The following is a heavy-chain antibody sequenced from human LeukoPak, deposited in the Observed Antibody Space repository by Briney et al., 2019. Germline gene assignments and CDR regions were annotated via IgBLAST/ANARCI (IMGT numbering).Heavy chain of an antibody. CDR2: IYSGGST. V-gene: IGHV3-66*01. J-gene: IGHJ4*02. Sequence: GGSLRLSCAASGFTFSSYAMSWVRQAPGKGLEWVSVIYSGGSTYYADSVKGRFTIFRDNSKNTLYLQMNSLRAEDTAVYYCARDLARYYDSGSFDYWGQGTLVTVSS. D-gene: IGHD3-22*01. CDR3: ARDLARYYDSGSFDY. CDR1: GFTFSSYA.